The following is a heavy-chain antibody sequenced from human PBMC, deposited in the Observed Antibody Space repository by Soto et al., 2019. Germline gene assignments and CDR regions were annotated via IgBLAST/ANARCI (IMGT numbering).Heavy chain of an antibody. Sequence: QVQQVQSGAEVKKPGSSVKVSCKASGGTFSSYAISWVRQAPGQGLEWMGGIIPIFGTANYAQKFQGRVTITADESTSTAYMELSSLRSEDTAVYYCARGRVVVVAATRAYYGMDVWGQGTTVTVSS. CDR2: IIPIFGTA. CDR1: GGTFSSYA. D-gene: IGHD2-15*01. CDR3: ARGRVVVVAATRAYYGMDV. J-gene: IGHJ6*02. V-gene: IGHV1-69*01.